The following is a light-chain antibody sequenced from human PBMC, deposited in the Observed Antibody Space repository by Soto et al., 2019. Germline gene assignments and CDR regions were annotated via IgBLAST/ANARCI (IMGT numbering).Light chain of an antibody. J-gene: IGKJ1*01. Sequence: DIQITQSPSSLSASVGDRVTITCRASQGISTYLNWYLQKPGKAPKLLIYAASSLQSGVPSRFSGSGSETDFTLTISSLQPEDFATYSCQQSYSTTWTFGQGTKV. CDR2: AAS. CDR3: QQSYSTTWT. V-gene: IGKV1-39*01. CDR1: QGISTY.